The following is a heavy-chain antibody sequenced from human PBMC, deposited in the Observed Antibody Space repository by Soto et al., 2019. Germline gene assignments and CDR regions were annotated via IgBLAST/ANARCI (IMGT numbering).Heavy chain of an antibody. D-gene: IGHD1-1*01. J-gene: IGHJ6*02. CDR1: GFTFSNAW. V-gene: IGHV3-15*07. Sequence: GGSLRLSCAASGFTFSNAWMNWVRQAPGKGLEWVGRIKSKTDGGTTDYAAPVKGRFTISRDDSKNTLYLQMNSLKTEDTAVYYCTTTLPFFNWNDFPPDFSSGMDVWGQGTTVTVSS. CDR3: TTTLPFFNWNDFPPDFSSGMDV. CDR2: IKSKTDGGTT.